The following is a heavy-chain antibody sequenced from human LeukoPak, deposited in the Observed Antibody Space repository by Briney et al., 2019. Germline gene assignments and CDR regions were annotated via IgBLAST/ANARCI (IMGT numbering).Heavy chain of an antibody. CDR1: GYSFSSYW. D-gene: IGHD5-24*01. J-gene: IGHJ4*02. Sequence: GESLKISCKGSGYSFSSYWIGWVRQMPGKGLEWMGIIYPGDSDTRYSPSFQGQVTISADKSISTAYLQWSSLKAADTAIYYCARRRDGYPGHFDYWGQGTLVTVSS. V-gene: IGHV5-51*01. CDR2: IYPGDSDT. CDR3: ARRRDGYPGHFDY.